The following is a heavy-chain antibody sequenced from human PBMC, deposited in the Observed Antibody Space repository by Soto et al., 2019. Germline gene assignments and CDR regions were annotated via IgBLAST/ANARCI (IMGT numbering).Heavy chain of an antibody. CDR1: GGTFSSYA. V-gene: IGHV1-69*01. D-gene: IGHD1-26*01. Sequence: QVQLVQSGAEVKKPGSSVKVSCKASGGTFSSYAISWVRQAPGQGLEWMGGLIPIFGTANYAQKFQGRVTITADEATSTAYMELSSLRSEAKAVYYCARAPTRVGATTGSYYGMDVWGQGTTVTVSS. J-gene: IGHJ6*02. CDR2: LIPIFGTA. CDR3: ARAPTRVGATTGSYYGMDV.